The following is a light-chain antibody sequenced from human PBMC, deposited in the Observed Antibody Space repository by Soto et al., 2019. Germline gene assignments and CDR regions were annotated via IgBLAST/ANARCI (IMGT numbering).Light chain of an antibody. CDR2: WAS. CDR3: QQYYRPWT. J-gene: IGKJ1*01. Sequence: DIVMTQSPDSLAVSLGERATINCKSSQSVLYSSNNKNYLAWYQQKPGQPPKLLIYWASTLESGVPDRFSGSGSGLDFTLTISSLQAEDVAVYYCQQYYRPWTFGQGTKVEIK. CDR1: QSVLYSSNNKNY. V-gene: IGKV4-1*01.